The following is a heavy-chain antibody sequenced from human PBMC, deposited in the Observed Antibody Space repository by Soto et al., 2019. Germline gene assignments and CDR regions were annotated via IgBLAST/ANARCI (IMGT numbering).Heavy chain of an antibody. CDR2: IYYSGST. J-gene: IGHJ3*02. CDR1: GGSISSYY. D-gene: IGHD6-6*01. CDR3: ARVVAARLNAFDI. Sequence: LSLTCTVSGGSISSYYWSWIRQPPGKGLEWIGYIYYSGSTNYNPSLKSRVTISVDTSKNQFSLKLSSVTAADTAVYYCARVVAARLNAFDIWGQGTMVTVSS. V-gene: IGHV4-59*01.